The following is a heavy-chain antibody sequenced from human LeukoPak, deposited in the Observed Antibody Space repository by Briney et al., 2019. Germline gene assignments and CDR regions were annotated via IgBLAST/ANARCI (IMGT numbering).Heavy chain of an antibody. D-gene: IGHD3-22*01. CDR1: GASISSHY. CDR3: ARKRHDSSGYHFDY. J-gene: IGHJ4*02. CDR2: IYYSGTT. Sequence: PSETQSLTCTVSGASISSHYWSWFRQPPGKELEWIGYIYYSGTTDYNPSLKSRVTISLDTSRTQFSLKLDSVTAADTAVYYCARKRHDSSGYHFDYWGQGTQVTVSS. V-gene: IGHV4-59*11.